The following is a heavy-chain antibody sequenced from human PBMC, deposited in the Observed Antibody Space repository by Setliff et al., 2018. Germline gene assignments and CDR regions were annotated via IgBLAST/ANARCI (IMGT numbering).Heavy chain of an antibody. J-gene: IGHJ5*02. V-gene: IGHV4-38-2*01. CDR3: ARTNYYDSSTYFNWFYP. CDR2: IYHSGST. Sequence: PSETLSLTCAVSGYSISSGYYWGWIRQPPGKGLEWIGSIYHSGSTYYNPSLKSRVSISIDPSKNQFSLNLSAVTAADTAVYYCARTNYYDSSTYFNWFYPWGQGTLVTVSS. D-gene: IGHD3-22*01. CDR1: GYSISSGYY.